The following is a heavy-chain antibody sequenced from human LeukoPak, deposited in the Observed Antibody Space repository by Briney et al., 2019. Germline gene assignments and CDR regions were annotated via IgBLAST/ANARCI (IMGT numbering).Heavy chain of an antibody. J-gene: IGHJ5*02. CDR2: ISAYNGNT. CDR1: GYTFTSYG. CDR3: ARGYCSSTSCLISWFDP. D-gene: IGHD2-2*01. V-gene: IGHV1-18*01. Sequence: ASVKVSCKASGYTFTSYGISWVRQAPGQGLEWMGWISAYNGNTNYAQKLQGRVTMTTDTSTSTAYMELRSLRSDDTAVYYCARGYCSSTSCLISWFDPWGQGTLATVSS.